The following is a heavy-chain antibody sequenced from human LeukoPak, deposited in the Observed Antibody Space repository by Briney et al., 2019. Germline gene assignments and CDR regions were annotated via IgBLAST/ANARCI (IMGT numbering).Heavy chain of an antibody. CDR2: IIPIFGTA. V-gene: IGHV1-69*05. J-gene: IGHJ5*02. CDR1: GGTFSSYA. Sequence: SVKVSCKGAGGTFSSYAISWVRQAPGQGLEWMGRIIPIFGTANYAQKFQGRVTITTDESTSTAYMELSSPRSEDTAVYYCAREHYSNYGHWFDPWGQGTLVTVSS. D-gene: IGHD4-11*01. CDR3: AREHYSNYGHWFDP.